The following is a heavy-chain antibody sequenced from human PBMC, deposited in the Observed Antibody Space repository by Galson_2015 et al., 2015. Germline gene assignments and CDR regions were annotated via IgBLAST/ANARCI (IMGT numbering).Heavy chain of an antibody. V-gene: IGHV1-18*04. CDR3: ARDPGTTSSWSWFDS. CDR2: ISGYNGGT. D-gene: IGHD1/OR15-1a*01. Sequence: SVKVSCKASGYSFSNYGISWVRQAPGQGLEWMGWISGYNGGTNYPQKFQGRVTMTTDTSTSTAYMEVRGLGSDDTAVYYCARDPGTTSSWSWFDSWGQGTLVAVSS. J-gene: IGHJ5*01. CDR1: GYSFSNYG.